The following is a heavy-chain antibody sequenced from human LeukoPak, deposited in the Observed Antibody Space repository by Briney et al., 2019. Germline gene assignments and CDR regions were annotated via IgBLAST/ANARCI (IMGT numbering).Heavy chain of an antibody. CDR3: ARDHSGTQDY. Sequence: GRSLRLSCAASGFTFSNYGMHWVRQAPSKELEWVAVIWDDGSNEYYADSVKGRFTIFRDNRRNTLYLQMNSLRAEDTAVYSCARDHSGTQDYWGQGTLVTVSS. CDR1: GFTFSNYG. J-gene: IGHJ4*02. V-gene: IGHV3-33*01. CDR2: IWDDGSNE. D-gene: IGHD1-1*01.